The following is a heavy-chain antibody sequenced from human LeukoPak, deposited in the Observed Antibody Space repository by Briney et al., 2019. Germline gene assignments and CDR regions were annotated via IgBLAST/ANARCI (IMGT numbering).Heavy chain of an antibody. V-gene: IGHV1-2*02. CDR1: GSTFTGYF. CDR2: IDTNSGAT. D-gene: IGHD2-21*01. J-gene: IGHJ3*01. Sequence: GASVKVSCKTSGSTFTGYFIHWVRQAPGQGLEWMGWIDTNSGATNYAHKFQGRVTMTKDTSIRTAYMELSSLRSDDAAVYYCARFWHCGVSTCRAVNALDFWGQGTVVTVSS. CDR3: ARFWHCGVSTCRAVNALDF.